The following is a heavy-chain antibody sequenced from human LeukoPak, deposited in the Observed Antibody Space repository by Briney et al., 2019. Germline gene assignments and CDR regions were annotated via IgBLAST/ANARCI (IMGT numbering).Heavy chain of an antibody. Sequence: SLRLSCAASGFTFSSYGMHWVRQAPGKGLEWVAVISYDGSNKYYADSVKGRFTISRDNSKNTLYLQMNSLRAEDTAVYYCAKDWSSVTRLDYWGQGTLVTVSS. CDR1: GFTFSSYG. CDR2: ISYDGSNK. CDR3: AKDWSSVTRLDY. D-gene: IGHD6-25*01. V-gene: IGHV3-30*18. J-gene: IGHJ4*02.